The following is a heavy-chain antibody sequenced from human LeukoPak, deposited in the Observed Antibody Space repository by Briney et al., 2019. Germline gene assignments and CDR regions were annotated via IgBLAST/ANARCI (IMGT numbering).Heavy chain of an antibody. V-gene: IGHV1-8*01. J-gene: IGHJ4*02. Sequence: ASVKLSCKASGYTFTSYDINWVRQATGQGLEWMGWMNPNSGNTGCAQKFQGRVTMTRNTSISTAYMELSSLRSEDTAVYYCARGRGAVAGLNYWGQGTLVTVSS. D-gene: IGHD6-19*01. CDR1: GYTFTSYD. CDR2: MNPNSGNT. CDR3: ARGRGAVAGLNY.